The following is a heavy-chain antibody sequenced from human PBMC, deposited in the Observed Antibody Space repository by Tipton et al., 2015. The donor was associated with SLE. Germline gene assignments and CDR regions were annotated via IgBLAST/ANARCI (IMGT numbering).Heavy chain of an antibody. D-gene: IGHD1-26*01. J-gene: IGHJ3*02. CDR2: INHSGST. Sequence: TLSLTCTVSGGSISSHYWSWIRQPPGKGLEWVGEINHSGSTNYNQSLKSRVTISVDTSKKQFSLKLSSVTAADTAVYYCARDYYMRAFDIWGQWTMFTVSS. V-gene: IGHV4-34*01. CDR3: ARDYYMRAFDI. CDR1: GGSISSHY.